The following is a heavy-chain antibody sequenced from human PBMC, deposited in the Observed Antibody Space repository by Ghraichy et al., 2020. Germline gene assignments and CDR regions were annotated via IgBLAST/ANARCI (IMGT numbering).Heavy chain of an antibody. CDR3: AKSLGEAAAYAMDV. Sequence: SLNISCAASGFTFDDYAMHWVRQAPGKGLEWVSGISWNGGSVAYADSVKGRFTISRDNAKNSLFLQMNSLRAEDTAFYYCAKSLGEAAAYAMDVWGQGTTVTVSS. CDR1: GFTFDDYA. V-gene: IGHV3-9*01. D-gene: IGHD6-13*01. CDR2: ISWNGGSV. J-gene: IGHJ6*02.